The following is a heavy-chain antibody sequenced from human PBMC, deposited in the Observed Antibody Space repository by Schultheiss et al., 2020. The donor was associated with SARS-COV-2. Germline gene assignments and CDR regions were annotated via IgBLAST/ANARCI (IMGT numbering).Heavy chain of an antibody. Sequence: ASVKVSCKASGYTFTSYYMHWVRQAPGQGLEWMGIINPSGGSTSYAQKFQGRVTMTRDTSTSTAYMELRSLRSEDTAVYYCARDSGLRWETELDAFDIWGQGTMVTVSS. CDR1: GYTFTSYY. D-gene: IGHD4-23*01. CDR2: INPSGGST. CDR3: ARDSGLRWETELDAFDI. V-gene: IGHV1-46*03. J-gene: IGHJ3*02.